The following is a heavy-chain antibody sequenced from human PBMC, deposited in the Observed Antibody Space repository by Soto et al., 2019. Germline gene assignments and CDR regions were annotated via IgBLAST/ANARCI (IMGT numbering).Heavy chain of an antibody. CDR3: ARGGGSGWYGGYYFDY. D-gene: IGHD6-19*01. J-gene: IGHJ4*02. Sequence: LSLTCAVSGGSISSYYWSWIRQPPGKGLEWIGYIYYSGSTNYNPSLKSRVTISVDTSKNQFSLKLSSVTAADTAVYYCARGGGSGWYGGYYFDYWGQGTLVTVSS. CDR1: GGSISSYY. CDR2: IYYSGST. V-gene: IGHV4-59*01.